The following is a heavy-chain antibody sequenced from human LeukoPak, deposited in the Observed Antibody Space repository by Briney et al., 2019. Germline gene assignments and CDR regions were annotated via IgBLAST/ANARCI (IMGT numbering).Heavy chain of an antibody. J-gene: IGHJ4*02. D-gene: IGHD2/OR15-2a*01. CDR1: GFTYSTYW. CDR3: ARDFLYGDTRDY. CDR2: IKEDGREK. Sequence: GESLKISCAASGFTYSTYWMSWVRRAPGKGLEWVANIKEDGREKYYVDSVKGRFTISRDNAQSLLYLQMNSLRAEDTAVYYCARDFLYGDTRDYWGQGTLVTVSS. V-gene: IGHV3-7*01.